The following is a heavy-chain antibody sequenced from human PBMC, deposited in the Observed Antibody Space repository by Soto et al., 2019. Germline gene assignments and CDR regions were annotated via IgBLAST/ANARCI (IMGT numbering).Heavy chain of an antibody. CDR3: ATDMWDQFWSAYYTAFDS. CDR1: GFTFDDYA. V-gene: IGHV3-9*01. CDR2: ISWNSGSI. J-gene: IGHJ4*02. Sequence: EVQLVESGGGLVQPGRSLRLSCAASGFTFDDYAMHWVRQAPGKGLGWVSGISWNSGSIGYADSVKGRFTISRDNAKSSLYLEMNRLRAEDTALYYCATDMWDQFWSAYYTAFDSWGQGTLVPVSS. D-gene: IGHD3-3*01.